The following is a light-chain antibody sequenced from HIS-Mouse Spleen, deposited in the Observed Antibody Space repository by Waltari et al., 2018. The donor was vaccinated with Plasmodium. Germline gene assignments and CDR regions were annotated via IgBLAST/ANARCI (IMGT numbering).Light chain of an antibody. V-gene: IGKV3-11*01. CDR2: DAS. CDR3: QQRSNWPRVLT. J-gene: IGKJ4*01. CDR1: QSVSSY. Sequence: EIVLTQSPATLSLSPGERATLPCRASQSVSSYLAWYQQKPGQAPRLLIYDASNRATCIPARFSGSGSGTDFTLTISSLEPEDFAVYYCQQRSNWPRVLTFGGGTKVEIK.